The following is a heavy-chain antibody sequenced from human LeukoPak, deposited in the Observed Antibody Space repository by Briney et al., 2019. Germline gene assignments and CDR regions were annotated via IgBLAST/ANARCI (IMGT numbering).Heavy chain of an antibody. V-gene: IGHV3-23*01. D-gene: IGHD3-10*01. CDR2: ISGSGDST. CDR3: AKDRGIISDY. Sequence: GGSLRLSCAASGFTFRMYAMSWVRQAPGKGLEWVSAISGSGDSTYYADSVKGRFTISRDNSKNTLYLQMNSLRVEDTAVYYCAKDRGIISDYWGQGTLVTVSS. CDR1: GFTFRMYA. J-gene: IGHJ4*02.